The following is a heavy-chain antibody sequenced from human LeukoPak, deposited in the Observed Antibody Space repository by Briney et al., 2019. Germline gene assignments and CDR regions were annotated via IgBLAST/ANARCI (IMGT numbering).Heavy chain of an antibody. CDR3: AKSRNTGCPQD. CDR1: ELTFSNYG. CDR2: IRYDGRNT. J-gene: IGHJ1*01. Sequence: PGGSLRLSCAAPELTFSNYGFHWVRQAPGKGLEWVAFIRYDGRNTYYADFVTGRFTISRDDSKNILYLQMNSLTVDDTAMYYCAKSRNTGCPQDWGQGTLVTVS. V-gene: IGHV3-30*02. D-gene: IGHD2/OR15-2a*01.